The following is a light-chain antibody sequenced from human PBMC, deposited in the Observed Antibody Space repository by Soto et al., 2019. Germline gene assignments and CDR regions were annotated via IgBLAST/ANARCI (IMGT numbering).Light chain of an antibody. V-gene: IGLV1-47*01. CDR1: TSDIGSNH. Sequence: QSVPTQPSSASGTPGQRVTISCSGTTSDIGSNHVYWYQQLPGTAPKLLIFRNDQRPSGVPDRFSGSKSGTSASLAISSLRSEDGADYYCAIWDDSLTGPWVFGGGTKLTVL. CDR3: AIWDDSLTGPWV. J-gene: IGLJ3*02. CDR2: RND.